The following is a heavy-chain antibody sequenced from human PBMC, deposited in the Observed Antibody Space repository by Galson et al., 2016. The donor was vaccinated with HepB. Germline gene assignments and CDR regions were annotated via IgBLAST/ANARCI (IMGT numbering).Heavy chain of an antibody. CDR3: ARDRIVGAKVYCDAFDI. J-gene: IGHJ3*02. CDR1: GFTLSSYG. Sequence: SLRLSCAASGFTLSSYGMHWVRQAPGKGLEWVSYITTSGSNIDYGDSVKGRFTISRDNAKNSLYLQMNSLRAEDTAVYYCARDRIVGAKVYCDAFDIWGQGTMVTVSS. CDR2: ITTSGSNI. V-gene: IGHV3-48*04. D-gene: IGHD1-26*01.